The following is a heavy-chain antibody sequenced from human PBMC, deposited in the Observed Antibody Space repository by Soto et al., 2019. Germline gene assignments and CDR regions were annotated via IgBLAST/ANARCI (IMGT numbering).Heavy chain of an antibody. Sequence: VQLVESGGGVVQPGRSLRLSCAASGFTFSVSWMNWVRQAPGKGLEWVAYISADGSEKNYVDSVKGRFTISRDNAKNSLYLQMNSLRVEDTAIYYCARTPRLLDSWGQGTLVTVSS. D-gene: IGHD6-6*01. CDR2: ISADGSEK. V-gene: IGHV3-7*01. J-gene: IGHJ4*02. CDR3: ARTPRLLDS. CDR1: GFTFSVSW.